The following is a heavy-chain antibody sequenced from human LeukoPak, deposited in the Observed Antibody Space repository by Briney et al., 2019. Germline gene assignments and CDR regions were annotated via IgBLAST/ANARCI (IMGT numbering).Heavy chain of an antibody. V-gene: IGHV1-46*01. CDR2: INPSGGST. J-gene: IGHJ4*02. D-gene: IGHD3-22*01. Sequence: GAPVKVSCKASGYTFTSYYMHWVRQAPGQGLEWMGIINPSGGSTSYAQKFQGRVTMTRDTSTSTVYMELSSLRSEDTAVYYCARDWFSDSSGYYPSPGFDYWGQGTLVTVSS. CDR1: GYTFTSYY. CDR3: ARDWFSDSSGYYPSPGFDY.